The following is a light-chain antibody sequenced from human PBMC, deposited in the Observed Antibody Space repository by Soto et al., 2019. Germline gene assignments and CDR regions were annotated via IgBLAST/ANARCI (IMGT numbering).Light chain of an antibody. J-gene: IGKJ4*01. CDR1: QSISTW. Sequence: DIQMTQSPSTLSASVGDRVTITCRTSQSISTWLAWYQQKPGKAPKLLIYEASILEGGVSSRFSGSGSGTEFTLTISSLQPDDFATYYSQQYNSYPLTFGGGTNVEIK. CDR2: EAS. CDR3: QQYNSYPLT. V-gene: IGKV1-5*03.